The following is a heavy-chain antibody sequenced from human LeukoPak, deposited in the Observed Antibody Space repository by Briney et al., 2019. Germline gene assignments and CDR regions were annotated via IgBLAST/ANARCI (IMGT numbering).Heavy chain of an antibody. J-gene: IGHJ4*02. CDR3: ARAGGYKGSGSYLGY. CDR2: IYTSGST. CDR1: GGSISSGSYY. D-gene: IGHD3-10*01. V-gene: IGHV4-61*02. Sequence: PSETLPLTCTVSGGSISSGSYYWSWIRQPAGKGLEWIGRIYTSGSTNYNPSLKSRVTMSVDTSKNQFSLKLSSVTAADTAVYYCARAGGYKGSGSYLGYWGQGTLVTVSS.